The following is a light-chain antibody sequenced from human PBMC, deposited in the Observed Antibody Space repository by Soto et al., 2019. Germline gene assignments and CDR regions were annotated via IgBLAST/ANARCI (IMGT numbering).Light chain of an antibody. Sequence: DIQMTQSPSSVSASVGDRVTITCRASQGIGSWLAWYQQKPGKAPKLLIYGALSLQSGVPSRFSGSVSGTDSTLIISSLQPEDAGTYYCQQANSLPWTFGQGTKVEIK. CDR3: QQANSLPWT. J-gene: IGKJ1*01. CDR1: QGIGSW. V-gene: IGKV1-12*01. CDR2: GAL.